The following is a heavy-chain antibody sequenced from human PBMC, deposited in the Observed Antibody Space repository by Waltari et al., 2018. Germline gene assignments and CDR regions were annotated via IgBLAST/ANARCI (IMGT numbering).Heavy chain of an antibody. CDR3: ARGTEYSYGPYYFDY. CDR1: GGSFSGYY. V-gene: IGHV4-34*01. J-gene: IGHJ4*02. Sequence: QVQLQQWGAGLLKPSETLSLTCAVYGGSFSGYYWSWIRQPPGKGLEWIGEIHNSGITTSNPSLKSRVTISVDTSKNPFSLKLSSVTAADTAVYYCARGTEYSYGPYYFDYWGQGTLVTVSS. D-gene: IGHD5-18*01. CDR2: IHNSGIT.